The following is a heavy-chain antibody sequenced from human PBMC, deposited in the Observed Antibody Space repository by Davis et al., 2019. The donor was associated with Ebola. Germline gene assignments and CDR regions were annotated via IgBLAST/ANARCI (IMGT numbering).Heavy chain of an antibody. CDR3: AKDDYGDYVSYYYYGMDV. D-gene: IGHD4-17*01. V-gene: IGHV3-23*01. Sequence: GGSLRLSCAASGFTFSSYAMSWVRQAPGKGLEWVSAISGSGGSTYYADSVKGRFTISRDNSKNTLYLQMNSLRAEDTAVYYCAKDDYGDYVSYYYYGMDVWGQGTTVTVSS. CDR2: ISGSGGST. J-gene: IGHJ6*02. CDR1: GFTFSSYA.